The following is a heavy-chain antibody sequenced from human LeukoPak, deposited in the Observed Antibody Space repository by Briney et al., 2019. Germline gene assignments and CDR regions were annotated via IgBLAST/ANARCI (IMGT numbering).Heavy chain of an antibody. Sequence: PGESLRLSCAASGFTFDDYAMHWVRQAPGKGLEWVSGISWNSGSIGYADSVKGRFTISRDNAKNSLYLQMNSLRAEDMALYYCAKDHCSSTSCAAFDIWGQGTMVTVSS. J-gene: IGHJ3*02. D-gene: IGHD2-2*01. CDR3: AKDHCSSTSCAAFDI. CDR2: ISWNSGSI. V-gene: IGHV3-9*03. CDR1: GFTFDDYA.